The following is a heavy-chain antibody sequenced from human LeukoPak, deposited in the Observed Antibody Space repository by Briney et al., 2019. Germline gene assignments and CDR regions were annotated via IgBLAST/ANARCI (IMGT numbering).Heavy chain of an antibody. V-gene: IGHV3-23*01. D-gene: IGHD3-10*01. CDR3: AKDLGWFGELCHFDY. Sequence: GSLRLSCAAPGFTFSSYAMSWVRQTPGKGLEWVSSISSTGASTYYADSVKGRFTISRDNSKNTLYLQMNSLRAEDTAAYYCAKDLGWFGELCHFDYWGQGTLVTVSS. J-gene: IGHJ4*02. CDR1: GFTFSSYA. CDR2: ISSTGAST.